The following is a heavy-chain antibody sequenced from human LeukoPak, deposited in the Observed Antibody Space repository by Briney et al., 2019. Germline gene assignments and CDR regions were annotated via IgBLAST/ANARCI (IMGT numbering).Heavy chain of an antibody. CDR2: ISYDGSNK. CDR1: GFTFSSYA. CDR3: ARDLSTAAAGIGDY. D-gene: IGHD6-13*01. Sequence: GRSLRLSCAASGFTFSSYAMHWVRQAPGKGLEWVAVISYDGSNKYYADSVKGRFTISRDNSKNTLYLQMNSLRAEDTAVYYCARDLSTAAAGIGDYWGQGTLVTVSS. J-gene: IGHJ4*02. V-gene: IGHV3-30-3*01.